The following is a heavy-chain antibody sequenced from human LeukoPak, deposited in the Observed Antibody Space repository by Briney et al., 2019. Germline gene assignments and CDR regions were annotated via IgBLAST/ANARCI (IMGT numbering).Heavy chain of an antibody. Sequence: GASVKVSCKASGGTFSSYAISWVRQAPGQGLEWMGGIIPIFGTANYAQKFQGRVTITADESTSTAYMELSSLRSEDTAVYYCARGGYDFWSAYFDYWGQGTLVTVSS. CDR2: IIPIFGTA. V-gene: IGHV1-69*13. D-gene: IGHD3-3*01. CDR1: GGTFSSYA. J-gene: IGHJ4*02. CDR3: ARGGYDFWSAYFDY.